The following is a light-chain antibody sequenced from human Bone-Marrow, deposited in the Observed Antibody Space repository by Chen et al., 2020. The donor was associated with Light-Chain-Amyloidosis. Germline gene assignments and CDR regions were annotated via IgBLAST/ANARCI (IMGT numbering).Light chain of an antibody. CDR1: ESISTY. CDR3: HQSFNNPGT. CDR2: AAS. J-gene: IGKJ2*01. V-gene: IGKV1-39*01. Sequence: DIRMTQSPSALSESVGDRVTITCRASESISTYLNWYQQRPGKAPKLLIFAASSLQSGVPSRFGGSGSGTDFTLTISSLQPEDFATYYCHQSFNNPGTFGQGTKVEIK.